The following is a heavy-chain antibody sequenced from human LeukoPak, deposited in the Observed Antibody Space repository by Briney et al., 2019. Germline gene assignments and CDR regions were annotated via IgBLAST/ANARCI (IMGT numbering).Heavy chain of an antibody. Sequence: GGSLRLSCAASGFTLSSSSISWVRQAPGKGLEWVSAITDAVGSTNYADSVKGRFTISSDNPKNTVYLQMNSLRPEDMAVYYCAKIGSGNDYWGQGTLVTVSS. D-gene: IGHD3-10*01. CDR1: GFTLSSSS. V-gene: IGHV3-23*01. J-gene: IGHJ4*02. CDR2: ITDAVGST. CDR3: AKIGSGNDY.